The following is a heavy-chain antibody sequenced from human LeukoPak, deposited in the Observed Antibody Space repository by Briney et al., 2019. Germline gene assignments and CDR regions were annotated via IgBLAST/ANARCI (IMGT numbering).Heavy chain of an antibody. D-gene: IGHD3-22*01. Sequence: SVKVSCKASGGTFSSYGISWVRQAPGQGLEWMGGITPMFGAANYAQKFQGRVTITADESTSTAYMELSSLRSEDTAVYYCVRDGSYYDSRGYYYLYWGQGTLVTVSS. J-gene: IGHJ4*02. CDR3: VRDGSYYDSRGYYYLY. V-gene: IGHV1-69*13. CDR1: GGTFSSYG. CDR2: ITPMFGAA.